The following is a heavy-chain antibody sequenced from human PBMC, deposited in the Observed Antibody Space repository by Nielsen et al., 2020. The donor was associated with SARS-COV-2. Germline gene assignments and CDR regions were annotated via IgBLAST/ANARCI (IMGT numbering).Heavy chain of an antibody. CDR3: ARDYGEIDY. V-gene: IGHV3-7*01. D-gene: IGHD4-17*01. Sequence: GESLKISCAASGFTFSSYWMSWVRQAPGKGLEWVANIKQDGSEKYYVDSVKGRFTISRDNAKNSLYLQMNSLRAEDTAVNYCARDYGEIDYWGQGTLVTVSS. CDR2: IKQDGSEK. J-gene: IGHJ4*02. CDR1: GFTFSSYW.